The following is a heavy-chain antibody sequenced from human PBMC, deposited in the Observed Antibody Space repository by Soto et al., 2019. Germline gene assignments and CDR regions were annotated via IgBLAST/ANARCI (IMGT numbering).Heavy chain of an antibody. Sequence: SVKVSCKASGGTFSSYAISWVRQAPGQGLEWMGGIIPIFGSTSYAQKFQGRVTMTRDTSTSTVYMELSSLRSEDTAVYYCARDRGSGYDQTTDWFDPWGQGTLVTVSS. CDR3: ARDRGSGYDQTTDWFDP. CDR2: IIPIFGST. CDR1: GGTFSSYA. J-gene: IGHJ5*02. V-gene: IGHV1-69*05. D-gene: IGHD5-12*01.